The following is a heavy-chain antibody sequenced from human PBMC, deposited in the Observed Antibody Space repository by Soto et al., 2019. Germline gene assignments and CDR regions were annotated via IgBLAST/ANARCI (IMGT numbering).Heavy chain of an antibody. D-gene: IGHD3-10*01. CDR2: ISGSGGST. Sequence: GGSLRLSCAASGFIFSNFAMSWVRQAPGKGLEWVSTISGSGGSTYYADSVKGRFTISRDNSKNTLFLQVNSLRAEDTAVYYCAKGVTMIRGALYYGMDVWGQGTTVTVSS. CDR3: AKGVTMIRGALYYGMDV. CDR1: GFIFSNFA. J-gene: IGHJ6*02. V-gene: IGHV3-23*01.